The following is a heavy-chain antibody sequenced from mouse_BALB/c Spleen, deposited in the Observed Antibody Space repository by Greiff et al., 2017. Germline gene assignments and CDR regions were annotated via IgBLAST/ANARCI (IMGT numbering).Heavy chain of an antibody. J-gene: IGHJ2*01. CDR3: ARHEDYGYFDY. V-gene: IGHV5-9-3*01. CDR2: ISSGGSYT. CDR1: GFTFSSYA. Sequence: EVMLVESGGGLVKPGGSLKLSCAASGFTFSSYAMSWVRQTPEKRLEWVATISSGGSYTYYPDSVKGRFTISRDNAKNTLYLQMSSLRSEDTAMYYCARHEDYGYFDYWGQGTTLTVSS. D-gene: IGHD1-1*01.